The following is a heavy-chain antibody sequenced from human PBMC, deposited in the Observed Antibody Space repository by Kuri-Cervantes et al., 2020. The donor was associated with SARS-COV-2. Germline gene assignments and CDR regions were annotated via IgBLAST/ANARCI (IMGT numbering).Heavy chain of an antibody. CDR2: ISSSSSYI. J-gene: IGHJ6*03. CDR1: GFTFSSYS. CDR3: ARVHKAGATYYYYMDV. Sequence: GESLKFSCAASGFTFSSYSMNWVRQAPGKGLEWVSSISSSSSYIYYADSVKGRFTISRDNAKNSLYLQMNSLRAEDTAVYYCARVHKAGATYYYYMDVWGKGTTVTVSS. D-gene: IGHD1-26*01. V-gene: IGHV3-21*01.